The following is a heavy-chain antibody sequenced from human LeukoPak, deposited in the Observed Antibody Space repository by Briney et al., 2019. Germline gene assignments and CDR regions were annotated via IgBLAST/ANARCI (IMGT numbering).Heavy chain of an antibody. V-gene: IGHV3-23*01. CDR1: GFPFSTYA. J-gene: IGHJ4*02. D-gene: IGHD2-15*01. CDR2: IIGSDAGT. CDR3: AKGSLGSRRGVICYSLDY. Sequence: GSLRLSFSASGFPFSTYAMSWVRQSPGKGVEWVSAIIGSDAGTYYADSVKGRFTISRDNSKNTLYLQMNSLRVEDTATYYCAKGSLGSRRGVICYSLDYWGQGSLVTVSS.